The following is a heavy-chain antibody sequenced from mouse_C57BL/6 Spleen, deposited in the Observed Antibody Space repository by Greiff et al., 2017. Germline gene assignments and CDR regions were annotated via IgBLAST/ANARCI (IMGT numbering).Heavy chain of an antibody. V-gene: IGHV7-3*01. J-gene: IGHJ4*01. CDR1: GFTFTDYY. CDR2: IRNKANGYTT. CDR3: ARYAPLAYAMDY. Sequence: EVNVVESGGGLVQPGGSLSLSCAASGFTFTDYYMSWVRQPPGKALEWLGFIRNKANGYTTEYSASVKGRFTISRDNSQSILYLQMNALRAEDSATYYCARYAPLAYAMDYWGQGTSVTVSS.